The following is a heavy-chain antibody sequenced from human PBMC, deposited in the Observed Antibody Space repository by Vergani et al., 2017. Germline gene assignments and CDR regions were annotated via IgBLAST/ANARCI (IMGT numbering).Heavy chain of an antibody. D-gene: IGHD5-24*01. CDR2: IYPGDSDT. J-gene: IGHJ2*01. V-gene: IGHV5-51*03. CDR3: AXLDRWLQLEWYFDL. CDR1: ESSFISNE. Sequence: EVMLVQSGAEVKKPGESMKISCKYSESSFISNEIAWVRQMSGKGLEWMGIIYPGDSDTRYSPSFQGQVTISADKSISTAYLQWSSLKASDTAMYYCAXLDRWLQLEWYFDLWGRGTLVTVSS.